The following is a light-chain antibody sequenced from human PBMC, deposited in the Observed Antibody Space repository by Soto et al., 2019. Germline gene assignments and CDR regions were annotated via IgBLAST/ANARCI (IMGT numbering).Light chain of an antibody. Sequence: QSALPHPPSVSGSPGRSVPISCPGTSSAVGSYNRVSWNHQPPGTAPKLLIYEVSNRPSGVPDRFSGSKSGNTASLTISGLQAEDEADYYCSLYTSSSTSWVFGGGTKVTVL. J-gene: IGLJ3*02. CDR3: SLYTSSSTSWV. CDR2: EVS. CDR1: SSAVGSYNR. V-gene: IGLV2-18*01.